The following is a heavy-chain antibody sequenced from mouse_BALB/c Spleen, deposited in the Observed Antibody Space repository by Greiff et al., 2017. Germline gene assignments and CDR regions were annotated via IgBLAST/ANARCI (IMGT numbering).Heavy chain of an antibody. J-gene: IGHJ2*01. CDR3: ARSGGERVYYFDY. V-gene: IGHV5-17*02. D-gene: IGHD1-1*02. Sequence: EVKLVESGGGLVQPGGSRKLSCAASGFTFSSFGMHWVRQAPEKGLEWVAYISSGSSTIYYADTVKGRFTISRDNPKNTLFLQMTSLRSEDTAMYYCARSGGERVYYFDYWGQGTTLSVSS. CDR1: GFTFSSFG. CDR2: ISSGSSTI.